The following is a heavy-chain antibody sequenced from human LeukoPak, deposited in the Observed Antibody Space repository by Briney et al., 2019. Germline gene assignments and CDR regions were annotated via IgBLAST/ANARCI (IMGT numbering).Heavy chain of an antibody. Sequence: PGGSLRLSCAASGFTFSSYWMHWVRQAPGKGLVWVSRINSDGSSTSYADSVKGRFTISRDNAKNTLYLQMNSLRAEDTAVYYCARDRPIQLWINLISYYFDYWGQGTLVTVSS. CDR2: INSDGSST. D-gene: IGHD5-18*01. CDR3: ARDRPIQLWINLISYYFDY. J-gene: IGHJ4*02. V-gene: IGHV3-74*01. CDR1: GFTFSSYW.